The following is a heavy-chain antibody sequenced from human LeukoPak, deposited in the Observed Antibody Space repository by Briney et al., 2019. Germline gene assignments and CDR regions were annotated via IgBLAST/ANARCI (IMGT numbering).Heavy chain of an antibody. CDR1: GYTFTGYY. CDR2: INPNSGGT. D-gene: IGHD1-26*01. CDR3: ARLSGVPYGSYSFDY. V-gene: IGHV1-2*06. Sequence: ASVKVSCKASGYTFTGYYMHWVRQAPGQGLEWMGRINPNSGGTNYAQKFQGRVTMTRDTSISTAYMELSRLRSDDTAVCYCARLSGVPYGSYSFDYWGQGTLVTVSS. J-gene: IGHJ4*02.